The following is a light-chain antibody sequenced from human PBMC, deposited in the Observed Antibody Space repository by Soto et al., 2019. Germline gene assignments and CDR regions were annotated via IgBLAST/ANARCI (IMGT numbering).Light chain of an antibody. CDR3: QSYDNSLSHVV. CDR1: NSNIGSFYD. CDR2: GDN. V-gene: IGLV1-40*01. J-gene: IGLJ2*01. Sequence: QSVLTQPPSVSGAPGQRVTIPCTGSNSNIGSFYDVPWYQQLPGTVPKLLIYGDNNRPSGVPDRFSGSKSGTSASLAITGLQAEDEADYYCQSYDNSLSHVVFGGGTKLTVL.